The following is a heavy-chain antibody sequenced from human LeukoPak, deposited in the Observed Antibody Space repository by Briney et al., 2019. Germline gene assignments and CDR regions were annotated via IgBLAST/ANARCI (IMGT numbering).Heavy chain of an antibody. CDR1: GGSITSSSHY. Sequence: SETLSLTCTVSGGSITSSSHYWGWIRQPPGKGLQWLGLIYYDGSAYYNLSLKSRLTISIDTSKSQFSLQLSSVTAADTAVYYCAREESGSGYQFDAFDIWGQGTMVTVSS. CDR2: IYYDGSA. CDR3: AREESGSGYQFDAFDI. J-gene: IGHJ3*02. D-gene: IGHD3-22*01. V-gene: IGHV4-39*07.